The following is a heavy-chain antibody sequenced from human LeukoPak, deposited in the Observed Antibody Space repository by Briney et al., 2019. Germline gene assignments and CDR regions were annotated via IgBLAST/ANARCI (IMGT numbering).Heavy chain of an antibody. D-gene: IGHD6-19*01. CDR1: GGSISSYY. CDR3: ARKPLSGHLDY. J-gene: IGHJ4*02. V-gene: IGHV4-59*12. Sequence: SETLSLTCTVSGGSISSYYWSWIRQPPGKGLECVGHIYYSWSTNYNPSLKRRVTISVDTSKNQFPLKLSSLTSADTAVYYCARKPLSGHLDYWGQGNLVPVSS. CDR2: IYYSWST.